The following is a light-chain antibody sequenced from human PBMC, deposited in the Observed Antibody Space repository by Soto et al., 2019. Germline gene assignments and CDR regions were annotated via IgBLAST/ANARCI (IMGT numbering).Light chain of an antibody. CDR3: SSFTSSTTLL. J-gene: IGLJ2*01. CDR1: SRDVGGYDS. Sequence: QSALTQAASVSGSPGQSITIYCTGNSRDVGGYDSVSWYQQHPGKAPKLMIYEVTNRPSGVSNRFSGSKSGNTASLTISGLQAEDEADYYCSSFTSSTTLLFGGGTKVTVL. CDR2: EVT. V-gene: IGLV2-14*01.